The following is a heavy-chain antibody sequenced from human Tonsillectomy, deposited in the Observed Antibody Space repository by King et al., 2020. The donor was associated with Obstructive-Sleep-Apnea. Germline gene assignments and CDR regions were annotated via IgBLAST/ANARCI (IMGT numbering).Heavy chain of an antibody. CDR1: GFTFSTYS. Sequence: VQLVESGGGVVQPGRSLRLSCAASGFTFSTYSMHWVRQAPGKGLEWVAVISYDGSNKYYADSVKGRFSISRDNSKSTLYLQMNSLRAEDTAVYYCASRQMATIYYYYGMDVWGQGTTVTVSS. D-gene: IGHD5-24*01. V-gene: IGHV3-30*04. J-gene: IGHJ6*02. CDR3: ASRQMATIYYYYGMDV. CDR2: ISYDGSNK.